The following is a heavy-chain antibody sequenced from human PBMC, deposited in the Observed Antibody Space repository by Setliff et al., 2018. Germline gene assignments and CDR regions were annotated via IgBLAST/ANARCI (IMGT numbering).Heavy chain of an antibody. CDR3: ARHVGTRSRGYNYYYYFMDV. J-gene: IGHJ6*03. Sequence: SETLSLTCTVSGGSLSGSLRGYAVFWGWIRQSPGKELEWMGSAYYNGDSYYNPSLKSRVTMSVDTSRNQFSLHLISVTAADTAVYYCARHVGTRSRGYNYYYYFMDVWGKGTTVTVS. D-gene: IGHD3-10*01. V-gene: IGHV4-39*01. CDR2: AYYNGDS. CDR1: GGSLSGSLRGYAVF.